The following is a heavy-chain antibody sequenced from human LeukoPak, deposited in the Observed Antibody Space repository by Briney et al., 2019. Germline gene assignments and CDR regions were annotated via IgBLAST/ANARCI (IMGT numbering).Heavy chain of an antibody. CDR2: IQRDGSSP. Sequence: GGSLRLSCTASGFAYSGSSMHWVRQAPGKGLEWVSGIQRDGSSPTYADSVKGRFTISRDNAKGSVYLQVNILRAEDTAVYYCSRGHYGPDYWGQGTLITVSS. V-gene: IGHV3-74*01. D-gene: IGHD3-16*01. J-gene: IGHJ4*02. CDR1: GFAYSGSS. CDR3: SRGHYGPDY.